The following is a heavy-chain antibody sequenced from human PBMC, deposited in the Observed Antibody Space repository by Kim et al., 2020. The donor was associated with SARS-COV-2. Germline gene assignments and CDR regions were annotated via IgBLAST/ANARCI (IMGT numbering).Heavy chain of an antibody. CDR2: ISAYNGNT. Sequence: ASVKVSCKASGYTFTSYGISWVRQAPGQGLEWMGWISAYNGNTNYAQKLQGRVTMTTDTSTSTAYMELRSLRSDDTAVYYCARDAMIVVVNNYFDYWGQGTLVTVSS. V-gene: IGHV1-18*01. J-gene: IGHJ4*02. D-gene: IGHD3-22*01. CDR1: GYTFTSYG. CDR3: ARDAMIVVVNNYFDY.